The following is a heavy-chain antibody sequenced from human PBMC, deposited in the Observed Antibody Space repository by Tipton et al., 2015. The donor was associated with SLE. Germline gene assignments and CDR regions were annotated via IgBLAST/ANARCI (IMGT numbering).Heavy chain of an antibody. D-gene: IGHD3-3*01. CDR1: GYTFTTYY. Sequence: QLVQSGAEVKKPGASVKVSCKASGYTFTTYYMHWVRQAPGQGLEWMGIINPSGGRTSYAQKFQGRVTMTRETSSSTVYMELSSLRSEDTAVYYCARGGDTYYDFWSGYAPGYWGQGTLVTVSS. CDR2: INPSGGRT. CDR3: ARGGDTYYDFWSGYAPGY. V-gene: IGHV1-46*01. J-gene: IGHJ4*02.